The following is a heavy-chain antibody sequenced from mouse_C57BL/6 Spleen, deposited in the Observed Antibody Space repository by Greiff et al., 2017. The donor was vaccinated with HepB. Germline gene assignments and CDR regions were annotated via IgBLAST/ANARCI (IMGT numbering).Heavy chain of an antibody. Sequence: VQLQESGPGLVQPSQSLSITCTVSGFSLTSSGVHWVRQSPGKGLEWLGVIWSGGSTDYNAAFISRLSIRKDNSKSQVFFKMNSMQAADAAIYYCAKNTCATTEVGFAYWGQGTLVTVSA. D-gene: IGHD1-1*02. J-gene: IGHJ3*01. CDR3: AKNTCATTEVGFAY. CDR1: GFSLTSSG. CDR2: IWSGGST. V-gene: IGHV2-2*01.